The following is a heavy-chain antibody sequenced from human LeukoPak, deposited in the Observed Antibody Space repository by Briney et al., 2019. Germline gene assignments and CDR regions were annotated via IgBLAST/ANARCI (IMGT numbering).Heavy chain of an antibody. J-gene: IGHJ4*02. D-gene: IGHD6-19*01. CDR1: GGSISSRSYY. Sequence: PSETLSLTCTVSGGSISSRSYYWGWIRQPPGKGLEWIGSIYYKGNTYFNPSLKSRVTISADTSKNQFSLKLNSVTAADTAVYYCARVSGWYPIDYWGQGTLVTVSS. CDR2: IYYKGNT. CDR3: ARVSGWYPIDY. V-gene: IGHV4-39*01.